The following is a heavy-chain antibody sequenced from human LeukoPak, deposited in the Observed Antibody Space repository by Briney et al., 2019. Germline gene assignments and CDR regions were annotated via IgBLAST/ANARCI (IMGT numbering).Heavy chain of an antibody. CDR3: ARWVTTATTGAFDM. J-gene: IGHJ3*02. D-gene: IGHD1-1*01. CDR2: VYYSGVT. V-gene: IGHV4-39*01. Sequence: SETLSLTCTVSGGSISGSDYYWGWIRQPPGKGLEWIGIVYYSGVTYSNPSLKSRVAISADTSKNQFSLTLSSVTAADTAVYYCARWVTTATTGAFDMWGQGTMLTVSS. CDR1: GGSISGSDYY.